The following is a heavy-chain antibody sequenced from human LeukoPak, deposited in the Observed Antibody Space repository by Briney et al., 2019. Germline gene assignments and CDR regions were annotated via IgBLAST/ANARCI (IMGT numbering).Heavy chain of an antibody. V-gene: IGHV3-23*01. CDR2: ISGSGTTT. J-gene: IGHJ4*02. CDR1: RFTFSNYA. Sequence: PGESLRLSCAASRFTFSNYAMTWVRQTSGKGLEWVAAISGSGTTTYSADFAKGRFIISRDNSKSTLYLQMNSLRADDTAVYHCAKFFAPSGGANGWPWTMDYWGQGTLVTVSS. D-gene: IGHD3/OR15-3a*01. CDR3: AKFFAPSGGANGWPWTMDY.